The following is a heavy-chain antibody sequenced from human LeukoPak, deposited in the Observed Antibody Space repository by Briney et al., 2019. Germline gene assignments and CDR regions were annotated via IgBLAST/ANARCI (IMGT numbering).Heavy chain of an antibody. Sequence: GGSLRLSCAASGFTFSSYAMSWVRQAPGKGLEWVSAISGSGGSTYYADSVKGRFTISRDNSKDTLYLQMNSLRAEDTAVYYCAKDQRWLRSTGDFDLWGRGTLVTVSS. CDR3: AKDQRWLRSTGDFDL. CDR1: GFTFSSYA. J-gene: IGHJ2*01. V-gene: IGHV3-23*01. CDR2: ISGSGGST. D-gene: IGHD5-12*01.